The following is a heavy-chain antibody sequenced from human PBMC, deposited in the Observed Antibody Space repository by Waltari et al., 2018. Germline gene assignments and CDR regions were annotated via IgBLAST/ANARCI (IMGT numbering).Heavy chain of an antibody. V-gene: IGHV1-2*02. CDR1: GYTFTGCY. CDR2: INPNSGGT. CDR3: ARGTTTFSYYYYYMDV. D-gene: IGHD1-1*01. J-gene: IGHJ6*03. Sequence: QVQLVQSGAEVKKPGASVKVSCKASGYTFTGCYMHWVRQAPGQGLEWMGWINPNSGGTNYAQKFQGRVTMTRDTSISTAYMELSRLRSDDTAVYYCARGTTTFSYYYYYMDVWGKGTTVTVSS.